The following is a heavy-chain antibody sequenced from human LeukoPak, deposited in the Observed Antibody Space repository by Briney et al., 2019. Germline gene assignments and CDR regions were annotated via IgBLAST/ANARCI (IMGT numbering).Heavy chain of an antibody. J-gene: IGHJ4*02. D-gene: IGHD3-22*01. V-gene: IGHV3-7*03. CDR2: INQDGSQK. CDR1: GFTFSIYW. Sequence: GGSLRLSCAASGFTFSIYWMSWVRQAPGKGLEWVANINQDGSQKYYVDSVKGRFTISRDNAKNSFFLQMSSLRAEDTAVYYCAKVPKDSSGYYYFDYWGQGTLVTVSS. CDR3: AKVPKDSSGYYYFDY.